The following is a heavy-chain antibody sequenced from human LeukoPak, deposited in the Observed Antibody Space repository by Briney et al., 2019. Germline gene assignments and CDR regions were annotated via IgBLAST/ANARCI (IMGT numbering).Heavy chain of an antibody. J-gene: IGHJ3*02. CDR1: GFSFSTYA. CDR3: AKDARNAFDI. V-gene: IGHV3-30*18. CDR2: ISNDGSQK. Sequence: GGSLRLSCATSGFSFSTYAMHWVRQAPGKGLEWVAIISNDGSQKYYAGSVKGRFTISRDNSKNTLYLQMNSLRAEDTAVYYCAKDARNAFDIWGQGTMVTVSS. D-gene: IGHD1-1*01.